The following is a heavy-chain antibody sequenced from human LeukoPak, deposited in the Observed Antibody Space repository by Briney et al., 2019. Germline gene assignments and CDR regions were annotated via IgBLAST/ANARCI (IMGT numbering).Heavy chain of an antibody. J-gene: IGHJ3*02. Sequence: ASVKVSCKASGYTFTSYGISWVRQAPGQGLEWMVWISAYNGNTNYVQKLQGRVTMTTDTSTSTAYMELRSLRSDDTAVYYCARVFYDSSDWSAFDIWGQGTMVTVSS. CDR3: ARVFYDSSDWSAFDI. V-gene: IGHV1-18*01. CDR2: ISAYNGNT. CDR1: GYTFTSYG. D-gene: IGHD3-22*01.